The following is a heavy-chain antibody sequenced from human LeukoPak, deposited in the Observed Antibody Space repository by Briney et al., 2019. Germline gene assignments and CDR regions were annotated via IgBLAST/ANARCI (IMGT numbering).Heavy chain of an antibody. CDR1: GFTFSSYA. J-gene: IGHJ4*02. CDR3: ARDSGGWYIY. CDR2: ISYDGSNK. Sequence: GGSLRLSCAASGFTFSSYAMHWVRQAPGKGLEWVAVISYDGSNKYYADSVRGRFTISRDNSKNTLYLQMNSLRAEDTAVYCCARDSGGWYIYWGQGTLVTVSS. V-gene: IGHV3-30*04. D-gene: IGHD6-19*01.